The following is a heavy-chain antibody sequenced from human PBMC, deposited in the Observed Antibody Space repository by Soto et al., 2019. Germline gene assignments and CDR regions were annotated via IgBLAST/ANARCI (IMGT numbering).Heavy chain of an antibody. V-gene: IGHV3-23*01. J-gene: IGHJ4*02. D-gene: IGHD3-22*01. CDR3: AKDPNSGSSGHYLSFDY. CDR2: ISGSGGST. CDR1: GFTFSSYA. Sequence: GGSLRLSCAASGFTFSSYAMSWVRQAPGKGLEWVSAISGSGGSTYYADSVKGRFTISRDNSKNTLYLQMNSLRAEDTAVYYCAKDPNSGSSGHYLSFDYWGQGTLVTVSS.